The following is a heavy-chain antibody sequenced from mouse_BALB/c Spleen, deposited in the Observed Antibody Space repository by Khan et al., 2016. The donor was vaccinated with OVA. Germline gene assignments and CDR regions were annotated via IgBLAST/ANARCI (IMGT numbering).Heavy chain of an antibody. V-gene: IGHV1-7*01. D-gene: IGHD1-1*01. CDR1: GYTFINYW. CDR3: ARRGLRWDFDY. CDR2: INPSTGYT. J-gene: IGHJ2*01. Sequence: QMQLEESGAELAKPGASVKMSCKASGYTFINYWILWVKQRPGQGLEWIGYINPSTGYTEYNQNFKDKATLTADKSSSTAYMQLSSLTSEDSAVYYCARRGLRWDFDYWGQSTTLTVSS.